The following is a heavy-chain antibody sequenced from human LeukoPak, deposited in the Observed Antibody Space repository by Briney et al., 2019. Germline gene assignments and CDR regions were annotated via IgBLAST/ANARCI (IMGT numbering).Heavy chain of an antibody. CDR1: EFTVTSNY. V-gene: IGHV3-23*01. D-gene: IGHD3-10*02. CDR2: ISGSGGTT. CDR3: AELGITMIGGV. Sequence: PGGSLRLSCAASEFTVTSNYMSWVRQAPGKGLQWVSVISGSGGTTFYTDSVKGRFTISRDNSKNTLYLQMNSLRAEDTAVYYCAELGITMIGGVWGKGTTVTVSS. J-gene: IGHJ6*04.